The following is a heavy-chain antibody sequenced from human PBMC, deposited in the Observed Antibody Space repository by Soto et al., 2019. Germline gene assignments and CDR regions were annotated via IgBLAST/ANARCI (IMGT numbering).Heavy chain of an antibody. D-gene: IGHD6-19*01. CDR1: VDSVSSSSAA. V-gene: IGHV6-1*01. Sequence: SQTLSRSCAISVDSVSSSSAAWNWIRESPSRGLEWLGRTYYRSKWYNDYAVSVKSRITINPDTSKNQFSLQLNSVTPEDTAVYYCAREQWLAQGFDPWGQGTLVTVSS. CDR2: TYYRSKWYN. J-gene: IGHJ5*02. CDR3: AREQWLAQGFDP.